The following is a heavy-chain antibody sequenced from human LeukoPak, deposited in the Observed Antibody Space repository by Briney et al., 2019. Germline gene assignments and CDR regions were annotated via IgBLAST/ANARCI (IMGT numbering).Heavy chain of an antibody. V-gene: IGHV3-53*01. CDR2: IYSGGST. Sequence: PGGSLRLSCAASGFTVSSNYMSWVRQAPGKGLKWVSVIYSGGSTYYADFVKGRFTISRDNSKNTLYLQMNSLRAEDTAVYYCASRATVTTDRFWFDPWGQGTLVTVSS. D-gene: IGHD4-11*01. CDR3: ASRATVTTDRFWFDP. CDR1: GFTVSSNY. J-gene: IGHJ5*02.